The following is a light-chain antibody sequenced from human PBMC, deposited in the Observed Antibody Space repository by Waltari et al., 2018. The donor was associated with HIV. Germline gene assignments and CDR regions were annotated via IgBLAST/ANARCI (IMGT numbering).Light chain of an antibody. V-gene: IGKV3-11*01. Sequence: IVLTQSPATLSLSPGARATLPCRASQSVSSYLAWYQQKPGQAPRLLIHDASNRATGSPARFSGSGSGTDVTLTISSLEPEDFAVYYCQQRSNWPPGFTFGPGTKVDIK. CDR3: QQRSNWPPGFT. CDR1: QSVSSY. J-gene: IGKJ3*01. CDR2: DAS.